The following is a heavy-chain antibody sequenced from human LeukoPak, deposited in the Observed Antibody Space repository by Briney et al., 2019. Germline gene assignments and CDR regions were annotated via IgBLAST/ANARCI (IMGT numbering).Heavy chain of an antibody. CDR2: ISAYNGNT. CDR1: GYTFTSYG. D-gene: IGHD2-21*02. Sequence: ASVKVSCKASGYTFTSYGISWVRQAPGQGLEWMGWISAYNGNTNYAQKLQGRVTMTTDTSTSTAYMELRSLRSDDTAVYYCARGLNAYCGGDCHSDYWGQGTLVTVSS. J-gene: IGHJ4*02. CDR3: ARGLNAYCGGDCHSDY. V-gene: IGHV1-18*01.